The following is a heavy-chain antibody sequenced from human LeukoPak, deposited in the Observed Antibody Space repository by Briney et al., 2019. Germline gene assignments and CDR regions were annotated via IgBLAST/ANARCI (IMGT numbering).Heavy chain of an antibody. D-gene: IGHD3-22*01. CDR1: GGSISSYY. CDR3: ARDSSGYEGDDAFDI. V-gene: IGHV4-59*01. J-gene: IGHJ3*02. CDR2: IYYSGST. Sequence: SETLSLTCTVSGGSISSYYWSWIRQPPGRGLEWIGYIYYSGSTNYNPSLKSRVTISVDTSKNQFSLKLSSVTAADTAVYYCARDSSGYEGDDAFDIWGQGTMVTVSS.